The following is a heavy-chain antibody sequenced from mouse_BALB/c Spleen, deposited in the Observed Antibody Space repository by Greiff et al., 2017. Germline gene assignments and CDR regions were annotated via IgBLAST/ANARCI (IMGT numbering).Heavy chain of an antibody. V-gene: IGHV1S135*01. CDR3: ARAVTTVVDPFAY. Sequence: VQLKQSGPELMKPGASVKISCKASGYSFTSYYMHWVKQSHGKSLEWIGYIDPFNGGTSYNQKFKGKATLTVDKSSSTAYMHLSSLTSEDSAVYYCARAVTTVVDPFAYWGQGTLVTVSA. CDR1: GYSFTSYY. CDR2: IDPFNGGT. D-gene: IGHD1-1*01. J-gene: IGHJ3*01.